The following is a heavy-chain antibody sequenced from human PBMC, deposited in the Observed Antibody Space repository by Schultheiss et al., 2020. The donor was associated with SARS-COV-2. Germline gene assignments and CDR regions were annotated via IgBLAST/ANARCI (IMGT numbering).Heavy chain of an antibody. V-gene: IGHV4-61*08. CDR2: IFYIGST. CDR3: ASVTYDFWSGYYNWFDP. CDR1: GGSISSGGYY. D-gene: IGHD3-3*01. Sequence: SETLSLTCTVSGGSISSGGYYWSWIRQHPGKGLEWIGYIFYIGSTNYNPSLKSRVTISLDTSKNQFSLKLSSVSAADTAVYYCASVTYDFWSGYYNWFDPWGQGTLVTVSS. J-gene: IGHJ5*02.